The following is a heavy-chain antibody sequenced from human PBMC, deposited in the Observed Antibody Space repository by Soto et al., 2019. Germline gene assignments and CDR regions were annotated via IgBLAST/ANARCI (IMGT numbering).Heavy chain of an antibody. CDR1: GGSISSGGYY. V-gene: IGHV4-31*03. D-gene: IGHD6-19*01. CDR2: IYYSGST. Sequence: SETLSLTCTVSGGSISSGGYYWSWIRQHPGKGLEWIGYIYYSGSTYYNPSLKSRVTISVDTSKNQFSLKLSSVTAADTAVYYCAKEGSGWNSNAFDIWGKGTMVTVSS. CDR3: AKEGSGWNSNAFDI. J-gene: IGHJ3*02.